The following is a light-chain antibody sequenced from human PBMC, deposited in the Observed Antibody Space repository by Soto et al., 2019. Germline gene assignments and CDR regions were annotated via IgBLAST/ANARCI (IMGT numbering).Light chain of an antibody. CDR3: AAWYDILNGYV. CDR1: SSNIGAGYD. V-gene: IGLV1-40*01. J-gene: IGLJ1*01. Sequence: QSVLTQPPSVSGAPGQRVTISCTGSSSNIGAGYDVHWYQQLPGTAPKLVIYSNYDRPSGVPDRFSGSTSGTSASLVIRGLQSEDEADYYCAAWYDILNGYVFGGGTKLTVL. CDR2: SNY.